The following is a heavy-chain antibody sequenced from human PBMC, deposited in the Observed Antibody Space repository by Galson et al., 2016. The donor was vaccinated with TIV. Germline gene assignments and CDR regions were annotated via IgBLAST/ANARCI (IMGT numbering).Heavy chain of an antibody. V-gene: IGHV3-66*02. CDR3: ARDRVVDATYYYYYYGKD. CDR1: GLSVSINY. CDR2: ISDGGNT. Sequence: SLRLSCAAPGLSVSINYMTWVRQAPGKGLEWVSLISDGGNTYYPDSVKGRFTISRDNSKNTLYLQMNSLRVEDTAVYYCARDRVVDATYYYYYYGKD. J-gene: IGHJ6*01. D-gene: IGHD2-15*01.